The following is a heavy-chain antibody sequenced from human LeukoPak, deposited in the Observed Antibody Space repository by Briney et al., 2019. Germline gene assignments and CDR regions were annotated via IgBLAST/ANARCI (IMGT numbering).Heavy chain of an antibody. CDR3: ARAVGSGYPYYFDY. D-gene: IGHD3-3*01. J-gene: IGHJ4*02. CDR2: VYNSGST. V-gene: IGHV4-4*07. Sequence: SETLSLTCTVSGGSISSYYWSWVRQPAGKGLEWIGRVYNSGSTNYNPSLRSRVTMSVDTSKNQFSPKLSSVTAADTAVYYCARAVGSGYPYYFDYWGQGTLVTVSS. CDR1: GGSISSYY.